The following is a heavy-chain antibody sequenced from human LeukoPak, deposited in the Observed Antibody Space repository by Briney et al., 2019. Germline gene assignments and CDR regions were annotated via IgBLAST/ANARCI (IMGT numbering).Heavy chain of an antibody. CDR3: ARYYDGSGYNDAFDI. D-gene: IGHD3-22*01. CDR1: GFTFSDYS. V-gene: IGHV3-21*01. Sequence: GGSLRLSCAASGFTFSDYSMNWVRQAPGKGLEWVSSISSRSAYIHYTDSVKGRFNISRDNAENSLYLQMNNLRADDTAVYYCARYYDGSGYNDAFDIWGQGTMVTVSS. CDR2: ISSRSAYI. J-gene: IGHJ3*02.